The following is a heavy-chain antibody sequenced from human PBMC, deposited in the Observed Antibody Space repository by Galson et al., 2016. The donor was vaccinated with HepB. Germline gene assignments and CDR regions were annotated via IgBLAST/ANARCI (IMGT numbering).Heavy chain of an antibody. J-gene: IGHJ4*02. CDR1: GFSLSTSGMC. V-gene: IGHV2-70*01. CDR3: ARMPGIAVAGSHFDY. D-gene: IGHD6-19*01. Sequence: PALVKPTQTLTLTCTFSGFSLSTSGMCVSWIRQPPGKALEWLALIDWDDDKYYSTSLKTRLTISKGTSKNQVVLTMTNMDPVDTATYYCARMPGIAVAGSHFDYWGQGTLVTVSS. CDR2: IDWDDDK.